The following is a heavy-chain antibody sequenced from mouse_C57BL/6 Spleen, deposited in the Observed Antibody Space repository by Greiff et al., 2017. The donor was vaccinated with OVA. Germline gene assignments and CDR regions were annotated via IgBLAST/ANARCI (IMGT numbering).Heavy chain of an antibody. CDR3: ARAYYGSGYYYAMDY. J-gene: IGHJ4*01. V-gene: IGHV2-2*01. CDR1: GFSLTSYG. D-gene: IGHD1-1*01. CDR2: IWSGGST. Sequence: VKLQESGPGLVQPSQSLSITCTVSGFSLTSYGVHWVRQSPGKGLEWLGVIWSGGSTDYNAAFISRLSISKDNSKSQVFFKMNSLQADDTAIYYCARAYYGSGYYYAMDYWGQGTSVTVSS.